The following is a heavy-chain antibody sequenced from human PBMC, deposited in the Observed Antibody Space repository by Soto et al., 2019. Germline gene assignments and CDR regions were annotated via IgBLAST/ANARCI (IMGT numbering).Heavy chain of an antibody. Sequence: QVQLVQSGAEVKKPGSSVKVSCKASGGTFSSYAISWVRQAPGQGLEWMGGIIPIFGTANYAQKFQGRVTMTADXXTXTAXMELSSLRSEDTAVYYWAREQVVVVVAVYYYGMDVWGQGTTVTVSS. CDR3: AREQVVVVVAVYYYGMDV. D-gene: IGHD2-15*01. J-gene: IGHJ6*02. V-gene: IGHV1-69*12. CDR1: GGTFSSYA. CDR2: IIPIFGTA.